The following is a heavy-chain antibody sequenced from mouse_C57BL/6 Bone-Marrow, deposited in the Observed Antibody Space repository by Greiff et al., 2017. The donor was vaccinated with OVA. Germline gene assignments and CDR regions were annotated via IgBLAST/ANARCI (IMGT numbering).Heavy chain of an antibody. CDR3: ARYTSYYFDY. CDR2: IRNKANGYTT. Sequence: EVKLVESGGGLVQPGGSLSLSCAASGFTFTDYYMSWVRQPPGKALEWLGFIRNKANGYTTAYSASVKGRFTISRDNSQSILYLQMNALRAEDSATYYCARYTSYYFDYWGQGTTLTVSS. V-gene: IGHV7-3*01. CDR1: GFTFTDYY. J-gene: IGHJ2*01.